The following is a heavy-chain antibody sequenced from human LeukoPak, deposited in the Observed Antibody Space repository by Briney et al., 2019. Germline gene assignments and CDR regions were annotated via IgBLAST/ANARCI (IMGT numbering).Heavy chain of an antibody. D-gene: IGHD2-2*01. CDR1: GFTFSSYG. J-gene: IGHJ5*01. CDR2: ISGSGGST. V-gene: IGHV3-23*01. CDR3: AKDRHAPGRYCSSTSCFPFDS. Sequence: GGTLRFSCAASGFTFSSYGMSWVRQAQGKGREWVSAISGSGGSTYYADSVKGRFTISRDNTKNTLYLQMNSLRAEDTAVYYCAKDRHAPGRYCSSTSCFPFDSWGQGTLVTVSS.